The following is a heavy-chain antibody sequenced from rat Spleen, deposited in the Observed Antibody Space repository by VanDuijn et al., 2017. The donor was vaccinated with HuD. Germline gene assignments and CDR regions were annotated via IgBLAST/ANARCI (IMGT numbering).Heavy chain of an antibody. CDR1: GYSITSNY. CDR2: ISYSGAT. V-gene: IGHV3-1*01. J-gene: IGHJ3*01. CDR3: ARSGGGTGGFAY. Sequence: EVQLQESGPGLVKPSQSLSLTCSVTGYSITSNYWGWIRKFPGNKMEWMGFISYSGATSYNPSLKSRISITRDTSKNQFFLQLKSVTNEDTATYYCARSGGGTGGFAYWGQGTLVTVSS. D-gene: IGHD1-5*01.